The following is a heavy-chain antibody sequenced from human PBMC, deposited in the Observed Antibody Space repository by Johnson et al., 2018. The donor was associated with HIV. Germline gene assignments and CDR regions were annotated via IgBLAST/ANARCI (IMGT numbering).Heavy chain of an antibody. J-gene: IGHJ3*02. CDR3: ARAEGLTGRNAFDI. Sequence: VQLVESGGGLIQPGGSLKLSCAASGFTFDDYAMHLVRQAPGKGLEWVSGISWNSGSIGYADSVKGRFTISRDNAKNSLYLQMNSLRAEDTAVYYCARAEGLTGRNAFDIWGQGTMVTVSS. D-gene: IGHD1-20*01. CDR1: GFTFDDYA. CDR2: ISWNSGSI. V-gene: IGHV3-9*01.